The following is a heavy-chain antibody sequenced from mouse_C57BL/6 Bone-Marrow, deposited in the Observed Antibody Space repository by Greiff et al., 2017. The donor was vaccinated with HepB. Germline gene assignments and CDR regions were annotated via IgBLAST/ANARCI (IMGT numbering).Heavy chain of an antibody. CDR1: GYAFSSYW. Sequence: VQLQESGAELVKPGASVKISCKASGYAFSSYWMNWVKQRPGKGLEWIGQIYPGDGDTNYNGKFKGKATLTADKSSSTAYMQLSSLTSEDSAVYFCARGYDGYLYWYFDVWGTGTTVTVSS. CDR2: IYPGDGDT. V-gene: IGHV1-80*01. CDR3: ARGYDGYLYWYFDV. D-gene: IGHD2-3*01. J-gene: IGHJ1*03.